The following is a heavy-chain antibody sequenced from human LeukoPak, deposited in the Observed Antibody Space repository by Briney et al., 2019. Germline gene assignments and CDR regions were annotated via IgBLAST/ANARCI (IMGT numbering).Heavy chain of an antibody. CDR3: AKDRERVLTSTSCSFDS. D-gene: IGHD2-2*01. Sequence: PGGSLRLSCAASGFIFSSYGMHWVRQAPGKGLEWVTFIRYDGSDKYYADSVNGRFTISRDNSKNTVYLQMSSLRAEDTAVYYCAKDRERVLTSTSCSFDSWGHGTLVTVSS. CDR2: IRYDGSDK. CDR1: GFIFSSYG. V-gene: IGHV3-30*02. J-gene: IGHJ4*01.